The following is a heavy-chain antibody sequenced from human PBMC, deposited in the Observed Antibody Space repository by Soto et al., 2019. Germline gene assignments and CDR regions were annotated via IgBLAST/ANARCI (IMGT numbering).Heavy chain of an antibody. J-gene: IGHJ4*02. Sequence: GGSLRLSCAASGFTVSNSYMSWVRQAPGKGLEWVSVIYSGGSTYYADSVKGRYTISRDSSKNTLYLQMNSLRAEDTAVYYCARGFQSSFGYWGQGTLVTVSS. CDR1: GFTVSNSY. CDR3: ARGFQSSFGY. V-gene: IGHV3-53*01. CDR2: IYSGGST. D-gene: IGHD2-21*01.